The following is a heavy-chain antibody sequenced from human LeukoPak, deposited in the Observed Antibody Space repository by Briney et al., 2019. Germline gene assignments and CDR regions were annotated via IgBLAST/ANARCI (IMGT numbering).Heavy chain of an antibody. J-gene: IGHJ5*02. CDR2: VLYDGTTK. D-gene: IGHD1-1*01. CDR3: ARAGGPNWPDVNWFGP. Sequence: PGRSLGLSCAASGFTFSSYVMHWVRQAPGTGLGWVADVLYDGTTKHYADSVKGRFTISRDNSKNTLYLQMNSLRLEDTAVYYCARAGGPNWPDVNWFGPWGQGTLVTVSS. CDR1: GFTFSSYV. V-gene: IGHV3-30*03.